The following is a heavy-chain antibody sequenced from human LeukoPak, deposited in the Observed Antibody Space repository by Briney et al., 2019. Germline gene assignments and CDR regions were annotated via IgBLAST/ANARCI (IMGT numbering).Heavy chain of an antibody. J-gene: IGHJ3*02. CDR2: ISWNSGSI. CDR1: GFTFDDYA. D-gene: IGHD3-16*02. Sequence: PGGSLRLSCAASGFTFDDYAMHWVRQAPGKGLEWVSGISWNSGSIGYADSVKGRFTISRDNAKNSLYLQMNSLRAEDTALYYCAKELRFGGLRLGELSFDAFDIWGQGTMVTVSS. V-gene: IGHV3-9*01. CDR3: AKELRFGGLRLGELSFDAFDI.